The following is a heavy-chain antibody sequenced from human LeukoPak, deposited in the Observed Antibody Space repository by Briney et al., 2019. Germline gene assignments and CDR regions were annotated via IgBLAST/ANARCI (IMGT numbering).Heavy chain of an antibody. CDR1: GFTFSSYS. D-gene: IGHD6-19*01. CDR3: ARDISGWYYFDY. Sequence: PGGSLRLSCAASGFTFSSYSMNCVRQAPGKGLEWVSSISSSSSYIYYADSVKGRFTISRDNAKNSLYLKMDSLRAEDTAVYYCARDISGWYYFDYWGQGTLVTVSS. CDR2: ISSSSSYI. J-gene: IGHJ4*02. V-gene: IGHV3-21*01.